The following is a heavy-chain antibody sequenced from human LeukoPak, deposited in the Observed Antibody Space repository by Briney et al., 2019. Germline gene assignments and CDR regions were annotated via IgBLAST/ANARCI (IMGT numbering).Heavy chain of an antibody. CDR3: ARGTTVTRYSYYGMDV. J-gene: IGHJ6*02. CDR2: ISYDGSDK. V-gene: IGHV3-30-3*01. Sequence: GGSLRLSCSASGFTFTNYAIHWVRQAPGKGLEWVAVISYDGSDKYYTDSVKGRFTISRDNSKNTLYLQMNSLRAEDTAVYYCARGTTVTRYSYYGMDVWGQGTTVTVSS. D-gene: IGHD4-17*01. CDR1: GFTFTNYA.